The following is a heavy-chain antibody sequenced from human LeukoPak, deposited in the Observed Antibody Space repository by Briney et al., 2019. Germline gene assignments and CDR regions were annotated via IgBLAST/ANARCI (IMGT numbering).Heavy chain of an antibody. Sequence: SETLSLTCGVHGGPFSGNYWNWIRQSPGKGLEWIGEINHSGTTNYHPSLKSRVTISVDTSKNQFSLKLSSVPAADTAVFYCARSPRSYRMGGAFDIWGQGTMVTVSS. CDR2: INHSGTT. J-gene: IGHJ3*02. V-gene: IGHV4-34*01. CDR3: ARSPRSYRMGGAFDI. D-gene: IGHD3-16*02. CDR1: GGPFSGNY.